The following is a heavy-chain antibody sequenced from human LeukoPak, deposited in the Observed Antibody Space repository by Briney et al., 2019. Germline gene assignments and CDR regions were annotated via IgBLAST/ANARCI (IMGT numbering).Heavy chain of an antibody. CDR3: AKSVVVITFRFDD. V-gene: IGHV3-74*01. D-gene: IGHD2-15*01. Sequence: PGGPRSPSCAPPGSTSRAYGMHWSRQAPGKGRVWVSRINSDGSSTSYADSVKGRFTISRDNSKNMVYLQMNSLRADDTAVYYCAKSVVVITFRFDDWGQGALVTVSS. J-gene: IGHJ4*02. CDR1: GSTSRAYG. CDR2: INSDGSST.